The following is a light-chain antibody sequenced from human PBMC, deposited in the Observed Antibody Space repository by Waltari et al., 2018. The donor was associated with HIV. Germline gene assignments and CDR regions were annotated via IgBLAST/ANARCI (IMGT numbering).Light chain of an antibody. CDR2: DVT. V-gene: IGLV2-14*03. CDR3: TAYKYSTRSYV. CDR1: NNDVGDYNH. J-gene: IGLJ1*01. Sequence: QSALTQPASVSGSPGQSLTISCIGSNNDVGDYNHVAWYQQHPDKAPKLLIYDVTNRPPGVSNRFSCSKSGNTASLAISGLQAEDEADYFCTAYKYSTRSYVFGTGTKVTVL.